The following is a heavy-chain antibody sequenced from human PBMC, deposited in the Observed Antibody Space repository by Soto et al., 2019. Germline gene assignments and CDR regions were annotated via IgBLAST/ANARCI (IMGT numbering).Heavy chain of an antibody. CDR3: VGTAPLLIFDY. CDR1: GFNFSSYA. J-gene: IGHJ4*02. V-gene: IGHV3-23*01. CDR2: ISGSGGST. Sequence: PGGSKRLSCTASGFNFSSYAMSWVRQAPGKGLEWVSAISGSGGSTYYADSVKGRFTISRDNSKNTLYLQMNSLGAEDTAVYYCVGTAPLLIFDYWGQGTLVTVSS. D-gene: IGHD1-7*01.